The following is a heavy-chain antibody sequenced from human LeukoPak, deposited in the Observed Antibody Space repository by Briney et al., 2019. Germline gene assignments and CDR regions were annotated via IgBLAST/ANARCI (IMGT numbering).Heavy chain of an antibody. CDR3: ARYSGSYYSFHD. CDR1: GYRFTSYY. Sequence: ASVKVSCKASGYRFTSYYMHWVRQAPGQGLEWMGIINASGGSTTYAQKFQGRVTMTRDTSTSTVYMELSSLRSEDTAVYYCARYSGSYYSFHDWGQGTLVSVSS. CDR2: INASGGST. D-gene: IGHD1-26*01. V-gene: IGHV1-46*01. J-gene: IGHJ4*02.